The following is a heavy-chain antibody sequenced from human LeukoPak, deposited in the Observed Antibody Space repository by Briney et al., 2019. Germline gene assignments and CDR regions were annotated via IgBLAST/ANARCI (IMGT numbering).Heavy chain of an antibody. CDR2: IYYRGNT. CDR1: GDSIRNYY. V-gene: IGHV4-59*01. CDR3: ARDSPPQYASSSAGFDY. J-gene: IGHJ4*02. Sequence: PSETLSLTCTVSGDSIRNYYWSWIRQPPGKGLEWIGYIYYRGNTNYNPSLKSRVIISIDTSKNQFSLKLSSVTAADTAAYFCARDSPPQYASSSAGFDYWGPGTLVTVSS. D-gene: IGHD6-6*01.